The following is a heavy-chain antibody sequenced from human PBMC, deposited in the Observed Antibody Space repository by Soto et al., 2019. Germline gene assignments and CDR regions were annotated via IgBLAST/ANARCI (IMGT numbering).Heavy chain of an antibody. CDR3: ARDFYGGYTYGPGDY. V-gene: IGHV3-7*01. CDR1: VFMFSADW. D-gene: IGHD5-18*01. J-gene: IGHJ4*02. Sequence: GGSLKLSCAASVFMFSADWMSWVRQAPGKGLEWVANIHGDGGKIYYVDSVKGRFTISRDNAKRSLYLQMNSLRAEDTAVYYCARDFYGGYTYGPGDYWGQGALVTVSS. CDR2: IHGDGGKI.